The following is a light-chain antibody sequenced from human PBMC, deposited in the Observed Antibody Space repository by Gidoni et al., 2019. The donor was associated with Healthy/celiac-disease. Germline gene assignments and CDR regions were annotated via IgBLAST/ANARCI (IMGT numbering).Light chain of an antibody. CDR3: QAWVSSTFYV. V-gene: IGLV3-1*01. CDR1: KLGDKY. CDR2: QDS. J-gene: IGLJ1*01. Sequence: SYELTQPPSVSVSPGQTASITCSGDKLGDKYACWYQQKPGQSPLLVIYQDSKRPSGIPGRFSGSNSGNTAPLTISGTQAMDEADYYCQAWVSSTFYVFGTGTKVTVL.